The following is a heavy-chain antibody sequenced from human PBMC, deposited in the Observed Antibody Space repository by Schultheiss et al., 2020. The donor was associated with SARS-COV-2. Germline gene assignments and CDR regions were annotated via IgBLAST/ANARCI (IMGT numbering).Heavy chain of an antibody. CDR1: GFTFSSYG. Sequence: GESLKISCAASGFTFSSYGMHWVRQAPGKGLEWVSSISSSSSYIYYADSVKGRFTISRDNAKNSLYLQMNSLRAEDTAVYYCASSGYSWFDYWGQGTLVTVSS. D-gene: IGHD5-18*01. J-gene: IGHJ4*02. CDR3: ASSGYSWFDY. CDR2: ISSSSSYI. V-gene: IGHV3-21*01.